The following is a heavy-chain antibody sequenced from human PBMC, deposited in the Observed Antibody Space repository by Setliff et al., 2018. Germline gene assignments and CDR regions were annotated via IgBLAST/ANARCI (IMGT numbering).Heavy chain of an antibody. CDR1: GGSISSSSYY. J-gene: IGHJ4*02. Sequence: SETLSLTCTVSGGSISSSSYYWGWIRQPPGKGLEWIGYVYSSGITNYNPSLKSRVTMTVDTSKNQFSLKLSSVTAADTAVYYCARETTAWGYVDTAMVTFIDQWGQGTLVTVSS. D-gene: IGHD5-18*01. CDR3: ARETTAWGYVDTAMVTFIDQ. V-gene: IGHV4-61*01. CDR2: VYSSGIT.